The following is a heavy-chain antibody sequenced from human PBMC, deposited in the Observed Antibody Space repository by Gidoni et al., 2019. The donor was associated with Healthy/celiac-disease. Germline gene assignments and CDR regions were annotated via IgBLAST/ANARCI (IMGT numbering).Heavy chain of an antibody. CDR1: GGSFSGYY. D-gene: IGHD3-9*01. Sequence: QVQLQQWGAGLLKPSQTLSLTCAVYGGSFSGYYWSWIRQPPGKGLEWIGEINHSGRTNYNPALKSRVTISVDTSKNQFSLKLSSVTAADTAVYYCARWDDILTGDRFDYWGQGTLVTVSS. J-gene: IGHJ4*02. CDR2: INHSGRT. CDR3: ARWDDILTGDRFDY. V-gene: IGHV4-34*01.